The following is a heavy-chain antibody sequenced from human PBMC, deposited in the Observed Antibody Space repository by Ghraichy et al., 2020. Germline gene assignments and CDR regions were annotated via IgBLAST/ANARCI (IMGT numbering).Heavy chain of an antibody. CDR3: ARQVISVYRSGWYKPGMIDM. J-gene: IGHJ4*02. CDR1: GFSTRSYNHH. V-gene: IGHV4-39*01. Sequence: ESLNISCSVSGFSTRSYNHHWGWFRQAPGKGLEWIGSAFYSGTTDYNPSLGNRVTVSVDTSNNVFSLKMRSVGAADTAVYFCARQVISVYRSGWYKPGMIDMWSQGTLVTVS. CDR2: AFYSGTT. D-gene: IGHD6-19*01.